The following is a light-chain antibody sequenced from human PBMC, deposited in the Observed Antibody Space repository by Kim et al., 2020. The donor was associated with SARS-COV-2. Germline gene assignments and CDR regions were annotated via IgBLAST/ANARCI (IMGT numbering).Light chain of an antibody. CDR3: QQFGTSPFT. CDR1: QSISSSY. Sequence: PGESATLSCRASQSISSSYLAWYQQKPGQAPSLLIYGASNRATGTPDRFSGSGSGTDFTLTIRRLDPEDFAVYYCQQFGTSPFTFGPGTKVDIK. J-gene: IGKJ3*01. CDR2: GAS. V-gene: IGKV3-20*01.